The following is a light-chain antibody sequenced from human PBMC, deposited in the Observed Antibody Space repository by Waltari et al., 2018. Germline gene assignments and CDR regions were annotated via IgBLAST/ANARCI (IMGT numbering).Light chain of an antibody. CDR3: SSYTGTATPRV. Sequence: QSALTQPASVFGFHGHSITLSFTEASRGDGGSHLVSLYQQHPGKAPRVILYEGGKRPSGVSNRFSGSKSGNTASLTISGLQADDEADYFCSSYTGTATPRVFGGGTRLTVL. J-gene: IGLJ3*02. CDR1: SRGDGGSHL. CDR2: EGG. V-gene: IGLV2-23*01.